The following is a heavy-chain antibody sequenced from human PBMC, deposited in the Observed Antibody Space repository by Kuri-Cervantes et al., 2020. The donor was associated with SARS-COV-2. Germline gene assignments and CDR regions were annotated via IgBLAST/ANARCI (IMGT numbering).Heavy chain of an antibody. CDR2: IYYSGST. D-gene: IGHD3-22*01. CDR1: GGSISSSSYY. V-gene: IGHV4-30-4*08. CDR3: ARVDSSGYIGFDY. Sequence: SCTVSGGSISSSSYYWGWIRQPPGKGLEWIGYIYYSGSTYYNPSLKSRVTISVDTSKNQFSLKLSSVTAADTAVYYCARVDSSGYIGFDYWGQGTLVTVSS. J-gene: IGHJ4*02.